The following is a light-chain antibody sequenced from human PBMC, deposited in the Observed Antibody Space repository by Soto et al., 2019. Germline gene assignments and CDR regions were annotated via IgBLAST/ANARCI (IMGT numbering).Light chain of an antibody. CDR2: EVN. CDR3: SSYAGSSNV. J-gene: IGLJ1*01. V-gene: IGLV2-8*01. Sequence: QSALTQPPSASGSPGQSVAISCTGTSRDVGGYNYVSWYQQHPGKAPKLMIYEVNKRPSGVPDRFSGSKSGNTASLTVSGLQAEDEVDYYCSSYAGSSNVFGTGTKVTVL. CDR1: SRDVGGYNY.